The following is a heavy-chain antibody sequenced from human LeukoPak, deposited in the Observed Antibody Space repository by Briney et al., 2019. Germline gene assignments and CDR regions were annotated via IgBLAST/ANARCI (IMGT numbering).Heavy chain of an antibody. Sequence: ASVKVSCKASGYTFTSYGISWVRQVPGQGLEWMGWISAYNGNTNYAQKLQGRVTMTTDTSTSTAYMELRSLRSDDTAVYCCARDGTFTVAVVLDYWGQGTLVTVSS. CDR2: ISAYNGNT. D-gene: IGHD6-19*01. J-gene: IGHJ4*02. CDR3: ARDGTFTVAVVLDY. V-gene: IGHV1-18*01. CDR1: GYTFTSYG.